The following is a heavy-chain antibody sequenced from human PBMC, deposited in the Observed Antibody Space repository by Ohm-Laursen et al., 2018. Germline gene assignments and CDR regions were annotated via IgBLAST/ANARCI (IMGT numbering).Heavy chain of an antibody. CDR3: ARDSQGFGELFH. CDR1: GFTFSSYE. Sequence: SLRLSCSASGFTFSSYEMNWVRQAPGKGLEWVSYISSSGSTIYYADSVKGRFTISRDNAKNSLYLQMNSLRAEDTAVYYCARDSQGFGELFHWGQGTLVTVSS. V-gene: IGHV3-48*03. J-gene: IGHJ4*02. CDR2: ISSSGSTI. D-gene: IGHD3-10*01.